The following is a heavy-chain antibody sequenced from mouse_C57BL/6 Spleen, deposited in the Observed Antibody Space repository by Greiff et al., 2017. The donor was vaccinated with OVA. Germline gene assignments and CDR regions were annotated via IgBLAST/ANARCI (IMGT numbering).Heavy chain of an antibody. V-gene: IGHV1-50*01. CDR3: ARGEGTRAWFAY. CDR2: IDPSDSYT. Sequence: QVQLQQPGAELVKPGASVKLSCKASGYTFTSYWMQWVKQRPGQGLEWIGEIDPSDSYTNYNQKFKGKATLTVDTSSSTAYMQLSSLTSEDSAVYYCARGEGTRAWFAYWGQGTLVTVSA. J-gene: IGHJ3*01. CDR1: GYTFTSYW. D-gene: IGHD2-14*01.